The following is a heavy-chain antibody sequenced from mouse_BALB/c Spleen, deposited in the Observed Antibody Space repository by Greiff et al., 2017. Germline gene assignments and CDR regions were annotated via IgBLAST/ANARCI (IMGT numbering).Heavy chain of an antibody. D-gene: IGHD2-3*01. CDR1: GFTFTDYY. V-gene: IGHV7-3*02. J-gene: IGHJ4*01. CDR3: ARGYDGYFYAMDY. CDR2: IRNKANGYTT. Sequence: EVQGVESGGGLVQPGGSLRLSCATSGFTFTDYYMSWVRQPPGKALEWLGFIRNKANGYTTEYSASVKGRFTISRDNSQSILYLQMNTLRAEDSATYYCARGYDGYFYAMDYWGQGTSVTVSS.